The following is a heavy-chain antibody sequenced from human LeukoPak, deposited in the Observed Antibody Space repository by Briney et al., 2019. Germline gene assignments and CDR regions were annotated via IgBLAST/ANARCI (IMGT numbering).Heavy chain of an antibody. V-gene: IGHV1-8*01. CDR3: ARDKEYSGWYTFDY. D-gene: IGHD6-19*01. J-gene: IGHJ4*02. CDR2: MNPNSGNT. Sequence: ASVKVSCKASGYTFTSYDINWVRQATGQGLEWMGWMNPNSGNTGYAQKFQGRVTMTRNTSISTAYMELSSLRSEDTAVYYCARDKEYSGWYTFDYWGQGTLVTVSS. CDR1: GYTFTSYD.